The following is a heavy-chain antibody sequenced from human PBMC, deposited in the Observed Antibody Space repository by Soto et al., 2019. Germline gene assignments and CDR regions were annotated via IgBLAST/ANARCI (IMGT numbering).Heavy chain of an antibody. Sequence: GASVKVSCKASGFTFTSSAVQWVRQARGQRLEWIGWIVVGSGNTNYAQKFQERVTITRDMSTSTAYMELSSLRSEDTAVYYCAANRRYCSSTRCYNYYYYYGMDVWGQGTTVTVSS. J-gene: IGHJ6*02. CDR1: GFTFTSSA. CDR2: IVVGSGNT. V-gene: IGHV1-58*01. D-gene: IGHD2-2*02. CDR3: AANRRYCSSTRCYNYYYYYGMDV.